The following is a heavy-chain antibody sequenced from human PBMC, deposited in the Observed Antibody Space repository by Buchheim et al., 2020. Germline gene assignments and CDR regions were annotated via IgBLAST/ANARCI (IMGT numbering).Heavy chain of an antibody. J-gene: IGHJ4*02. Sequence: QVQLQESGPGLVKPSETLSLTCTVSGGSISSYYWSWIRQPPGKGLEWIGYIYYSGSTSYNPSLKSRVTISVDTSKNQFSLKLSSVTAADTAVYYCARVPVPYCGGDCYPYWGQGTL. CDR2: IYYSGST. V-gene: IGHV4-59*01. D-gene: IGHD2-21*02. CDR3: ARVPVPYCGGDCYPY. CDR1: GGSISSYY.